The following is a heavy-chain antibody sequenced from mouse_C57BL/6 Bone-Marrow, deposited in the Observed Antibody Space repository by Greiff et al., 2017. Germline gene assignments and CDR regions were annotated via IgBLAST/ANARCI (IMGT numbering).Heavy chain of an antibody. J-gene: IGHJ3*01. V-gene: IGHV1-64*01. CDR2: IHPNSGST. D-gene: IGHD2-4*01. Sequence: QVQLQQSGAELVKPGASVKLSCKASGYTFTSYWMHWVKQRPGQGLEWIGMIHPNSGSTNYNEKFKSKATLTVDKSSSTAYMQLSSLTSEDAAVYYCAEDYERGLAYWGQGTLVTVSA. CDR1: GYTFTSYW. CDR3: AEDYERGLAY.